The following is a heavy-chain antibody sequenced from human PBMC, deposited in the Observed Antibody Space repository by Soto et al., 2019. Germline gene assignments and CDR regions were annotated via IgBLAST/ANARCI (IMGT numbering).Heavy chain of an antibody. CDR2: IYYSGST. D-gene: IGHD3-3*01. J-gene: IGHJ5*02. CDR1: GGSISSYY. Sequence: SETLSLTCTVSGGSISSYYWSWIRQPPGKGLEWIGYIYYSGSTNYNPSLKSRVTISVDTSKNQFSLKLSSVTAADTAVYYCARRDSITIFGVVFNWFDPWGQGTLVTVSS. CDR3: ARRDSITIFGVVFNWFDP. V-gene: IGHV4-59*08.